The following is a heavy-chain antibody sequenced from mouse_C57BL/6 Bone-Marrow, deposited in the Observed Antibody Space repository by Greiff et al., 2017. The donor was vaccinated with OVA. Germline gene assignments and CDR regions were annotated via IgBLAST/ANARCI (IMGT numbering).Heavy chain of an antibody. Sequence: QVTLKESGPGILQPSQTLSLTCSFSGFSLSTFGMGVGWIRQPSGKGLEWLAHIWWDDDKYYNPALKSRLTISKDTSKNQVFLKIANVDTADTATYYCARPSIYYYGSSSYYAMDYWGQGTSVTVSS. D-gene: IGHD1-1*01. J-gene: IGHJ4*01. CDR3: ARPSIYYYGSSSYYAMDY. CDR2: IWWDDDK. CDR1: GFSLSTFGMG. V-gene: IGHV8-8*01.